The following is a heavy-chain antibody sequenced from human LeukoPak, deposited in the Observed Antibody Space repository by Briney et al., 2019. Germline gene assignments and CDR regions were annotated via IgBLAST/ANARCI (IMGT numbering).Heavy chain of an antibody. V-gene: IGHV3-23*01. CDR1: GFTFKIYA. Sequence: GGSLRLSCAASGFTFKIYAMSWVCQAPGKGLEWVSAISATDSRPYYADSVKGRFTISRDNSKNTLYLQMNSLRAEDTAVYYCAKDQTGTYDYWGQGTLVTVSS. CDR2: ISATDSRP. D-gene: IGHD1-7*01. CDR3: AKDQTGTYDY. J-gene: IGHJ4*02.